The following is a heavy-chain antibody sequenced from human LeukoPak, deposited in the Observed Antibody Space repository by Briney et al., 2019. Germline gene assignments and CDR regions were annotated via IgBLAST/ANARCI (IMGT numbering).Heavy chain of an antibody. Sequence: SETLSLTCTVSGGSISSGDYYWSWIRQPPGKGLEWIGYIYHSGRTYNDPSLKSRVTMSVDTSKNQFSLKLTSVTAADTAVYFCARARPDRNFDYWGQGTLVTVSS. V-gene: IGHV4-30-4*01. CDR3: ARARPDRNFDY. CDR1: GGSISSGDYY. J-gene: IGHJ4*02. CDR2: IYHSGRT.